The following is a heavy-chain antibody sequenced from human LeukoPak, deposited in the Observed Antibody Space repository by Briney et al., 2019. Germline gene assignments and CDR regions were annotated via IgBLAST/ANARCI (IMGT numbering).Heavy chain of an antibody. D-gene: IGHD2-21*02. CDR2: ISYDGSNK. V-gene: IGHV3-30*01. CDR1: GFTFSSYA. J-gene: IGHJ4*02. Sequence: GGSLRISCAASGFTFSSYAMHWVRQAPGKGLPWGAVISYDGSNKYYADSVKGRFTISRDNSKNTLYLQMNSLRAEDTAVYYCARRAYCGGDCPGYFDYWGQGTLVTVSS. CDR3: ARRAYCGGDCPGYFDY.